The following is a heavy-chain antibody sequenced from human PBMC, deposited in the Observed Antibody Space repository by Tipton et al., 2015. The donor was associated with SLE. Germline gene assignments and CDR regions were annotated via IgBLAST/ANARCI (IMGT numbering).Heavy chain of an antibody. J-gene: IGHJ4*02. Sequence: GRFTISRDDSDSIAYLQMNSLKTEDTSMYYCTRARGAEFPIPFDYWGQGTLVTVSS. CDR3: TRARGAEFPIPFDY. D-gene: IGHD2-21*01. V-gene: IGHV3-49*02.